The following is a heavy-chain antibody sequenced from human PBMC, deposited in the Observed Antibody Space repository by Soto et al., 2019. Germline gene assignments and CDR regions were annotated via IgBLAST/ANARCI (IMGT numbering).Heavy chain of an antibody. J-gene: IGHJ6*02. D-gene: IGHD5-18*01. CDR1: GFTVSSDY. CDR3: ARDPGYRNGMDV. CDR2: VYSGGTT. V-gene: IGHV3-66*01. Sequence: GGSLRLSCAASGFTVSSDYMTWVRQAPGKGLEWLSTVYSGGTTYYADSVKGRSIISRDNSKNTLFLQMNNLRVEDTAMYYCARDPGYRNGMDVWGQGTTVTVSS.